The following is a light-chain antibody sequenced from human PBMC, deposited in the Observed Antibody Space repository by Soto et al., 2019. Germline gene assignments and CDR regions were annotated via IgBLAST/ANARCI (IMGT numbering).Light chain of an antibody. CDR3: QQRYNWPLT. CDR1: QSVGSS. J-gene: IGKJ4*01. CDR2: DAS. V-gene: IGKV3-11*01. Sequence: EIVLTQSPATLSLSPGERATLSCRASQSVGSSFAWYLHKPGQAPRLLIYDASTRATGIPARFSGSGAGTDFTLTISSLEAEDFAVYYCQQRYNWPLTFGGGTKVEI.